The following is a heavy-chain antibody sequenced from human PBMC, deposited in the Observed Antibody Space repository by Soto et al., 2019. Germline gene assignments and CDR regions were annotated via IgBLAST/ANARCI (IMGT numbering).Heavy chain of an antibody. CDR1: GGSISSYY. D-gene: IGHD2-15*01. Sequence: PSETLSLTCTVSGGSISSYYWSWIRQPPGKGLEWIGYIYYSGSTNYNPSLKSRVTISADTSKNQFSLKLSSVTAADTAVYYCARGYCSGGSCYGVPETPLDYWGQGTLVTVSS. CDR3: ARGYCSGGSCYGVPETPLDY. CDR2: IYYSGST. V-gene: IGHV4-59*01. J-gene: IGHJ4*02.